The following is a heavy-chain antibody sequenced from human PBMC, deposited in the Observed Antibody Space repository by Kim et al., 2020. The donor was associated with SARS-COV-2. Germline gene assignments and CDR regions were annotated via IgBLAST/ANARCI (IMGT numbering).Heavy chain of an antibody. J-gene: IGHJ4*01. Sequence: GGSLRLSCAASGFTFSSYGMHWVRQAPGKGLEWVAVISYDGSNKYYADSVKGRFTISRDNSKNTLYLQMNSLRAEDTAVYYCARCGASDYGDNYFDYWG. V-gene: IGHV3-30*03. D-gene: IGHD4-17*01. CDR3: ARCGASDYGDNYFDY. CDR2: ISYDGSNK. CDR1: GFTFSSYG.